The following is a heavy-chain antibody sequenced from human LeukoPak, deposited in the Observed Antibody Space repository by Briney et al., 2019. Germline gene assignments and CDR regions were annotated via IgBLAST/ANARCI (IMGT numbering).Heavy chain of an antibody. V-gene: IGHV3-48*03. CDR3: ARDAESPGTIVTTCYYYMDV. Sequence: GGSLRLSCAASGFTFSSYEMNWVRQAPGKGLEWVSYISSSGSTIYYADSVKGRFTISRDNAKNSLYLQMDSLRAEDTAVYYCARDAESPGTIVTTCYYYMDVWGKGTTVTISS. CDR1: GFTFSSYE. D-gene: IGHD4-11*01. J-gene: IGHJ6*03. CDR2: ISSSGSTI.